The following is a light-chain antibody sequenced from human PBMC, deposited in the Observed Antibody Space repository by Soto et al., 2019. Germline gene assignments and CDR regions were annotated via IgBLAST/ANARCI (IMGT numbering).Light chain of an antibody. V-gene: IGKV1-5*03. CDR2: KAS. Sequence: DIQMTQSPSTLSGSVGGRVTITCRASQTISSWLAWYQQKPGKAPKLLIYKASTLKSGVPSRFSGSGSGTEFTLTISSLQPEDFATYYCQQSYSTPTTFGQGTKV. CDR1: QTISSW. J-gene: IGKJ1*01. CDR3: QQSYSTPTT.